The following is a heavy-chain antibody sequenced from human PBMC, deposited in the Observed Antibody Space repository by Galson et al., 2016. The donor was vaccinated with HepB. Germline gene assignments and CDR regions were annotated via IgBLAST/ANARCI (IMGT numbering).Heavy chain of an antibody. J-gene: IGHJ4*02. CDR2: IYWDDGK. D-gene: IGHD1-20*01. V-gene: IGHV2-5*02. Sequence: PALVKPTQTLTLTCSFSGFSLSTSEVGVGWIRQPPGKALEWLALIYWDDGKGYSPSLKSRLTITKDTSKNQVVLTVTNMDPVDTATYYCVRNNWQQSALDYWGQGTLVTVSS. CDR3: VRNNWQQSALDY. CDR1: GFSLSTSEVG.